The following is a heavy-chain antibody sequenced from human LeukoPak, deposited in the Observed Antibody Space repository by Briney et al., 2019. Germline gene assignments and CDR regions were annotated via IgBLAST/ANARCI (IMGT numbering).Heavy chain of an antibody. CDR3: ARGGDAAPFDY. V-gene: IGHV4-61*02. Sequence: SETLSLTCAVSGGSITSGTYYWSWIRQPAGKGLEWIGRIYTSGSTNYNPSLKSRVTISFDTSKNQFSLKLSSVTAADTAVYYCARGGDAAPFDYWGQGTLVAVSS. CDR1: GGSITSGTYY. CDR2: IYTSGST. J-gene: IGHJ4*02. D-gene: IGHD5-12*01.